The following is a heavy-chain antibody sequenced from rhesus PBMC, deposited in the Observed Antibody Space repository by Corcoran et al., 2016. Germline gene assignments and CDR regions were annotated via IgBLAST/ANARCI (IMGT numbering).Heavy chain of an antibody. J-gene: IGHJ6*01. V-gene: IGHV4-147*01. CDR3: ASAYGLDS. CDR1: GGSISSNY. Sequence: QVQLQESGPGLVKPSETLSLTCVVSGGSISSNYWNWILQPPGKGLEWIGRIYGGSVSTSYNPSLTSRVTISTDTSKNQFSLKLSSVTAADTAMYYCASAYGLDSWGQGVVVTVSS. CDR2: IYGGSVST.